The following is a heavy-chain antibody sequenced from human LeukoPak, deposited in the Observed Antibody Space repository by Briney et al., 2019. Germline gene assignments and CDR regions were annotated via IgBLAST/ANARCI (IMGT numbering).Heavy chain of an antibody. CDR2: IHNSRGT. J-gene: IGHJ4*02. CDR3: GKVGGNTNS. V-gene: IGHV4-30-4*01. Sequence: SETLSLTCTVSGASITSDIFYWNWIRQSPGKGLEWIGAIHNSRGTSYNPSLESRLTISVDPSENKFFLKMTSVTDADTATYYCGKVGGNTNSWDQGTLVTVSS. CDR1: GASITSDIFY. D-gene: IGHD4-23*01.